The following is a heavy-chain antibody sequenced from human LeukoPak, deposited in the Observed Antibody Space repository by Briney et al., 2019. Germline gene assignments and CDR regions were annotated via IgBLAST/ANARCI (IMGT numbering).Heavy chain of an antibody. CDR3: ARVYHGRSLDY. V-gene: IGHV3-21*01. J-gene: IGHJ4*02. D-gene: IGHD2-2*01. CDR2: ISSSSSDI. Sequence: PGGSLRLSCTASGFTFSSYTMNWVRQAPGKGLEWVSLISSSSSDIYYADSVKGRFTIPRDNANNSLYLQMSSLRADDTAVYYCARVYHGRSLDYWRQGTLVTVSS. CDR1: GFTFSSYT.